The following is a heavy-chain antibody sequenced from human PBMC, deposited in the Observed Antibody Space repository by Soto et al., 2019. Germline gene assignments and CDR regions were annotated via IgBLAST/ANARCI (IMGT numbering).Heavy chain of an antibody. CDR2: IGTAGDT. Sequence: EVQLVESGGGLVQPGGSLRLSCAASGFTFSSYDMHWVRQATGKGLEWVSAIGTAGDTYYPGSVKGRFTISRENAKNSLYLQMNSLRAGDTAVYYCARGGQRGYSYTLDYWGQGTLVTVSS. V-gene: IGHV3-13*01. CDR3: ARGGQRGYSYTLDY. CDR1: GFTFSSYD. D-gene: IGHD5-18*01. J-gene: IGHJ4*02.